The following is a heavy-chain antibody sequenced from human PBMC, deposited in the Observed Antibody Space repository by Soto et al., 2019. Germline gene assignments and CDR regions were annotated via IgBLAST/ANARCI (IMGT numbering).Heavy chain of an antibody. V-gene: IGHV1-46*01. CDR2: INPSGGST. CDR1: GYTFSSYY. J-gene: IGHJ6*02. CDR3: AIETLSGDSVLYYYGMDV. Sequence: GASVKVCCEASGYTFSSYYMHWVRQAPGQGLEWMGTINPSGGSTSYAQKFQGRVTMTRDTSTSTVYMELSSLRSEDTAVYYCAIETLSGDSVLYYYGMDVWGQGTTVTVSS. D-gene: IGHD4-17*01.